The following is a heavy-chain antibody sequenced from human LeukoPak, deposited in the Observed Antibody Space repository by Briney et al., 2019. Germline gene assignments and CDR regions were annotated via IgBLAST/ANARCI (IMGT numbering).Heavy chain of an antibody. CDR3: AKDGAGGSYYRAYYYYYYMDV. V-gene: IGHV3-30*02. D-gene: IGHD1-26*01. J-gene: IGHJ6*03. Sequence: PGGSLRLSCAASGFTFSTYGIHWVRQAPGKGLEWVAFIRDDGTNKYYADSVKGRFTISRDNSKNTLYLQMNSLRAEDTAVYYCAKDGAGGSYYRAYYYYYYMDVWGKGTTVTISS. CDR2: IRDDGTNK. CDR1: GFTFSTYG.